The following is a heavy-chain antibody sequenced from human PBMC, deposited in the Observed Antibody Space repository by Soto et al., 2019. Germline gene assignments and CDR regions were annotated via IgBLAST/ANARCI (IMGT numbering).Heavy chain of an antibody. Sequence: PSETLSLTCAVSGNSISSDYYWGWIRQPPGKGLEWIGSIYHSGSTYYNPSLKSRVTISVDTSKNRFSLKMSSVTAADTAVYYCARLRQLGGLDYWGQGTLVTISS. CDR2: IYHSGST. V-gene: IGHV4-38-2*01. D-gene: IGHD1-1*01. CDR3: ARLRQLGGLDY. J-gene: IGHJ4*02. CDR1: GNSISSDYY.